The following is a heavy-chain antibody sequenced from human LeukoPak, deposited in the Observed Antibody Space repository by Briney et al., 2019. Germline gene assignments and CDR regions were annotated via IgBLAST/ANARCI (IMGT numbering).Heavy chain of an antibody. CDR3: ASNAYYDILTGYYRAFDI. CDR2: IIPIFGTA. V-gene: IGHV1-69*06. Sequence: GASVKVSCKASGGTFSSYAISWVRQAPGQGLEWMGGIIPIFGTANYAQKFQGRVTITADKSTSTAYMELSSLRSEDTAVYYCASNAYYDILTGYYRAFDIWGQGTMVTVSS. CDR1: GGTFSSYA. J-gene: IGHJ3*02. D-gene: IGHD3-9*01.